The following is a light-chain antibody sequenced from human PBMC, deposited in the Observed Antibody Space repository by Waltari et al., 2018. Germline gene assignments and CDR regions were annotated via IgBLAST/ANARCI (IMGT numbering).Light chain of an antibody. J-gene: IGKJ5*01. V-gene: IGKV4-1*01. Sequence: DIVMTQSPDSLTVSLGERAAINCRSSQFILYESDNKNYLGWYQQKPGQSPKLLISWASTRESGVPHRFSGSGSGTDFTLTISSLQAEDVAVYFCQQYYSNPITFGQGTRLEIK. CDR2: WAS. CDR1: QFILYESDNKNY. CDR3: QQYYSNPIT.